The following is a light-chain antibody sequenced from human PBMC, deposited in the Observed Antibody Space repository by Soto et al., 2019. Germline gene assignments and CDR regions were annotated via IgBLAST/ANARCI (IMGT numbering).Light chain of an antibody. Sequence: DIRMTKSPFSLSASLGARVTTTCRASQTISDYLSWFQQKVGKPPTLLIYGASGLQSGVPARFSGSGSGTDFTLTINNMQREDFATYYCQQSYNLPRTFGQGTKVDIK. CDR1: QTISDY. CDR2: GAS. V-gene: IGKV1-39*01. CDR3: QQSYNLPRT. J-gene: IGKJ1*01.